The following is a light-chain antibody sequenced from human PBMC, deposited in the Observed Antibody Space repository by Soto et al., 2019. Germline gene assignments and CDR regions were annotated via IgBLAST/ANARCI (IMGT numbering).Light chain of an antibody. CDR3: QQYNSYSPK. CDR2: DAS. V-gene: IGKV1-5*01. CDR1: QSISSW. Sequence: GDRVTITCRASQSISSWLAWYQQKPGKAPKLLIYDASSLESGVPSRFSGSGSGTEFTLTISSLQPDDFATYYYQQYNSYSPKFAQGTKVAIK. J-gene: IGKJ1*01.